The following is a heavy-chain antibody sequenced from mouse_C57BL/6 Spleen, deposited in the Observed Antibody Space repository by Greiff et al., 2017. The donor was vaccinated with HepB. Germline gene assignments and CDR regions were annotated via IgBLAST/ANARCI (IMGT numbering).Heavy chain of an antibody. J-gene: IGHJ4*01. V-gene: IGHV1-50*01. CDR1: GYTFTSYW. Sequence: QVQLQQPGAELVKPGASVKLSCKASGYTFTSYWMQWVKQRPGQGLEWIGEIDPSDSYTNYNQKFKGKATLTVDTSSSTAYMQLSSLTSEDSAVCYCARWRDMGYWGQVTSVTVSS. CDR2: IDPSDSYT. CDR3: ARWRDMGY.